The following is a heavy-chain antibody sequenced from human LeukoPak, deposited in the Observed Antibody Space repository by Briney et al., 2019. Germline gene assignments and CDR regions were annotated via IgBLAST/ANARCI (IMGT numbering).Heavy chain of an antibody. CDR3: AAGSGIDY. V-gene: IGHV1-18*01. Sequence: ASVKVSCKASGYTFTSYDISWVRQAPGQGLEWMGWISTYNGNTNYAQKLQGRVTITRDMSTSTAYMELSSLRSEDTAVYYCAAGSGIDYWGQGTLVTVSS. J-gene: IGHJ4*02. CDR2: ISTYNGNT. D-gene: IGHD1-14*01. CDR1: GYTFTSYD.